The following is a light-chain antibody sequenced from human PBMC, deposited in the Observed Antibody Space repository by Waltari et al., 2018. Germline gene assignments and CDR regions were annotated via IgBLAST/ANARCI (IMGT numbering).Light chain of an antibody. V-gene: IGKV1-5*03. CDR1: QSITTS. CDR2: GAS. J-gene: IGKJ5*01. CDR3: QQYYSSPVT. Sequence: DIQMTQSPSTLSASVGDTVIISCRASQSITTSLAWYQQKPGKAPDVLIYGASNLESGVPSRFSGSGSGTEFTLTISSLQPDDFATYYCQQYYSSPVTFGQGTRLEIK.